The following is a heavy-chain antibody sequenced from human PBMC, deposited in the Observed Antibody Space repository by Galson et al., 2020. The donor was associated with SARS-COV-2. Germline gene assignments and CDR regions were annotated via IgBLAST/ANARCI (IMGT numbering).Heavy chain of an antibody. V-gene: IGHV4-59*01. J-gene: IGHJ5*02. CDR1: GGSSSPTY. D-gene: IGHD4-17*01. CDR3: ARGGHGVDGVWLIDP. Sequence: SETLSLTCTVSGGSSSPTYWTWIRQPPGRGLEWIGYISDTGDTKYSPSLKSRLTISSDTSKNLFSLRLTSVTAADTAVYFCARGGHGVDGVWLIDPWGPGTLVTVSS. CDR2: ISDTGDT.